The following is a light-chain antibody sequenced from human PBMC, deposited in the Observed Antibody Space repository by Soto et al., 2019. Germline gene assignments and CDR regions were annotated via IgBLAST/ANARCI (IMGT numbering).Light chain of an antibody. CDR3: QHYGSSPFT. V-gene: IGKV3-20*01. Sequence: EIVLTQSPGTLSLSPGERATLSCRASQSVSSSYLAWYQQKPGQAPRLLIYGASSRATGIPDRFSGSWSGTAFTLTIIRREPEDCAVYYCQHYGSSPFTFGPGTKVDIK. CDR2: GAS. CDR1: QSVSSSY. J-gene: IGKJ3*01.